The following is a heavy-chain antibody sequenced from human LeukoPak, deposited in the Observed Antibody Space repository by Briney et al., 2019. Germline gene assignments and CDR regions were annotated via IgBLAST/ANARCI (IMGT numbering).Heavy chain of an antibody. V-gene: IGHV5-51*01. Sequence: GESLKISCKGFEYTFSGYWIGWVRQMPGKGLEWMGSIYAGDSDTRYSPSFQGQVTISVDKSTDTAYLQWSSLKASDTAMYYCARSGYYSSGKYLPNWFDPWGQGTLVTVSS. CDR2: IYAGDSDT. D-gene: IGHD3-10*01. CDR3: ARSGYYSSGKYLPNWFDP. J-gene: IGHJ5*02. CDR1: EYTFSGYW.